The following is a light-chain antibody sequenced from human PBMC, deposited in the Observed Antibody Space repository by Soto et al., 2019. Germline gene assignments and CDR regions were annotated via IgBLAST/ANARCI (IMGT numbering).Light chain of an antibody. Sequence: EIVMTQSPATLSVSPGERATLSCRASQSVNSNLAWYQQKPGQAPRLLIYGASTRATGIPARFSGSGSGTEFTLTISSLQAEDFAVYYCQQYNNCLSTCGQGTKVEIK. CDR1: QSVNSN. J-gene: IGKJ1*01. V-gene: IGKV3-15*01. CDR2: GAS. CDR3: QQYNNCLST.